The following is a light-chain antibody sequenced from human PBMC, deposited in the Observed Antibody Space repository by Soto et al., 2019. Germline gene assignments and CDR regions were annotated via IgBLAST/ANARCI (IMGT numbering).Light chain of an antibody. J-gene: IGKJ5*01. CDR2: GAF. Sequence: EIVMTQSPATLSVSPGGRATLSCRASPSVPNYLAWYQQKPGQAPRLLIYGAFNRATGIPARFSGSGSGADFTLTISSLEPEDFAVYYCQQRNIWPPVTFGQGTRLEIK. V-gene: IGKV3-11*01. CDR1: PSVPNY. CDR3: QQRNIWPPVT.